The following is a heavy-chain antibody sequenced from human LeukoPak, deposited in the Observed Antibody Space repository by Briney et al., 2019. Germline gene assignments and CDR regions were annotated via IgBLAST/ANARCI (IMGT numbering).Heavy chain of an antibody. Sequence: PGGSLRLSCAASGFTFSGYWMSWVRQAPGKGLEWVANIKQDGSEKYFVDSVKGRFTISRDNAKNSLYLQMDGLRAEDTAVYYCARERGYCGSTTCYGFDAFDVWGQGTMVTVSS. CDR1: GFTFSGYW. D-gene: IGHD2-2*01. CDR2: IKQDGSEK. CDR3: ARERGYCGSTTCYGFDAFDV. J-gene: IGHJ3*01. V-gene: IGHV3-7*01.